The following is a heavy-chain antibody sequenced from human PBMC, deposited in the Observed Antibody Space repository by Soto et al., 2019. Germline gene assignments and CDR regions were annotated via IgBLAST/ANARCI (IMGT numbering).Heavy chain of an antibody. CDR2: IKQDGSEK. V-gene: IGHV3-7*05. Sequence: GSLRLSCAASGFTFSSYWMSWVRQAPGKGLEWVANIKQDGSEKYYVDSVKGRFTISRDNAKNSLYLQMNSLRAEDTAVYYCAREYFDWLLLFDYWGQGTLVTVSS. D-gene: IGHD3-9*01. J-gene: IGHJ4*02. CDR1: GFTFSSYW. CDR3: AREYFDWLLLFDY.